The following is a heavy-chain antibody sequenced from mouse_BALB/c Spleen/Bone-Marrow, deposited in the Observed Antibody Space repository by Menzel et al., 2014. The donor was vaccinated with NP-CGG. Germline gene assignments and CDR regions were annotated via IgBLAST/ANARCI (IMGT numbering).Heavy chain of an antibody. Sequence: VQLQQSGTAVVRPGASVELSCRASGYSFTTYWMNWVKQRPGQGLEWIGMIHPSDSETRLNQKFKDKATLTVDKSSSTAYMQLNSPTSEDSAVYYCAREKVYYGISWFAYWGQGTLVTVSA. D-gene: IGHD2-1*01. CDR2: IHPSDSET. V-gene: IGHV1-61*01. CDR3: AREKVYYGISWFAY. CDR1: GYSFTTYW. J-gene: IGHJ3*01.